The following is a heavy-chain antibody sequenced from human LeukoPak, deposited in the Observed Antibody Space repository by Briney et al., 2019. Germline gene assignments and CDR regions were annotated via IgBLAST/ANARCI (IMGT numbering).Heavy chain of an antibody. D-gene: IGHD3-22*01. CDR1: GFTVSSKY. Sequence: GGSLRLSCAASGFTVSSKYMSWVRQAPGKGLEWVSVIYSTGDTRYADSVKGRFTISRDNSKNTLYLQMNSLRAEDTAVYYCARDDYDSNGYYLFDCWGQGTLVTVSS. CDR3: ARDDYDSNGYYLFDC. V-gene: IGHV3-66*01. J-gene: IGHJ4*02. CDR2: IYSTGDT.